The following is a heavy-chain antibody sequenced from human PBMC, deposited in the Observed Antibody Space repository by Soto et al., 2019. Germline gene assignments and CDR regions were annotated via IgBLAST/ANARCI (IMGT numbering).Heavy chain of an antibody. CDR1: GFTFSDYG. J-gene: IGHJ4*02. D-gene: IGHD3-3*01. CDR3: ATMERLSDY. V-gene: IGHV3-30*03. CDR2: ISYDGSDK. Sequence: QLQLVESGGGVVQPGRSLRLSCAASGFTFSDYGMHWVRQAPGTGLEWVAVISYDGSDKYYADSVKGRFTISRDNSKNRLYLQMNSLRAEDTAVYYCATMERLSDYWGQGTLVTVSS.